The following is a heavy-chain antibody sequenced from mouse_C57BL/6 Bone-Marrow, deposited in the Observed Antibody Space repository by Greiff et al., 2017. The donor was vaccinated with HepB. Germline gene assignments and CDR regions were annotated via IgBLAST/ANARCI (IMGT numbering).Heavy chain of an antibody. D-gene: IGHD2-4*01. V-gene: IGHV5-12*01. Sequence: EVKLVESGGGLVQPGGSLKLSCAASGFTFSDYYMYWVRQTPEKRLEWVAYISNGGGSTYYPDTVKGRFTISRDNAKNTLYLQVSRLKSEDTAMYYCARHVYDYGYYAMDYWGQGTSVTVSS. J-gene: IGHJ4*01. CDR3: ARHVYDYGYYAMDY. CDR2: ISNGGGST. CDR1: GFTFSDYY.